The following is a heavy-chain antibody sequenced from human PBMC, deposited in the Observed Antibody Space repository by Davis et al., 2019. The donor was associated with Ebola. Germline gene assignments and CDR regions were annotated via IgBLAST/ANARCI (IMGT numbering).Heavy chain of an antibody. D-gene: IGHD2-15*01. J-gene: IGHJ4*02. Sequence: SVKVSCKASGGTFSSYTISWVRQAPGQGLEWMGGIIPIFGTANYAQKFQGRITITADESTSTAYMELSSLRSEDTAVCYCARGPQGYCSGGSCYSADYWGQGTLVTVSS. CDR1: GGTFSSYT. V-gene: IGHV1-69*13. CDR3: ARGPQGYCSGGSCYSADY. CDR2: IIPIFGTA.